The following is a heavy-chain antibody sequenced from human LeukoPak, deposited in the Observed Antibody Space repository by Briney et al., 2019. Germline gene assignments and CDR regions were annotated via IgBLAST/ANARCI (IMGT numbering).Heavy chain of an antibody. V-gene: IGHV3-7*01. CDR3: ARVGWFGEFLFDY. J-gene: IGHJ4*02. Sequence: PGGSLRLSCAASGFTFSSYWMSWVRQAPGKGLEWVANIKQDGNEKYYVDSVKGRFTISRDNAKNSLYLQMNSLRAEDTAVYYCARVGWFGEFLFDYWGQGTLVTVSS. CDR2: IKQDGNEK. D-gene: IGHD3-10*01. CDR1: GFTFSSYW.